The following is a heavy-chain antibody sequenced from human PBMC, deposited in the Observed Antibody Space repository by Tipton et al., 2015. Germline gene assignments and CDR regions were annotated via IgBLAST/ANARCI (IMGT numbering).Heavy chain of an antibody. Sequence: QSGPEVKKPGASVKVSCETSGYTFTGYYMHWERQAPGQGLEWMGVINPTYNNATYAQKFEGRVSMTRDTSTRTLHMELSRLRSDDTAVYYCARGWFGESLNSGDYWGQGTLVTVSS. CDR1: GYTFTGYY. CDR2: INPTYNNA. D-gene: IGHD3-10*01. V-gene: IGHV1-46*01. J-gene: IGHJ4*02. CDR3: ARGWFGESLNSGDY.